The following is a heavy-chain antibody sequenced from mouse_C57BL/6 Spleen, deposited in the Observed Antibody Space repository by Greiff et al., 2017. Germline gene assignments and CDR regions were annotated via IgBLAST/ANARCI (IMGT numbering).Heavy chain of an antibody. Sequence: QVQLKESGAELARPGASVKLSCKASGYTFTSYGISWVKQRTGQGLEWIGEIYPRSGNTYYNEKFKGKATLTADKSSSTAYMELRSLTSEDSAVYFCALYYYGSSVYAMDYWGQGTSVTVSS. CDR1: GYTFTSYG. CDR2: IYPRSGNT. V-gene: IGHV1-81*01. D-gene: IGHD1-1*01. CDR3: ALYYYGSSVYAMDY. J-gene: IGHJ4*01.